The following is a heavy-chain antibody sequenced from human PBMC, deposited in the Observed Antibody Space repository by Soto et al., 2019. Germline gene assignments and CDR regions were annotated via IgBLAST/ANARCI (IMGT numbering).Heavy chain of an antibody. CDR2: IYYSGST. D-gene: IGHD2-2*01. Sequence: PSETLSLTCTVSGGSISSGDYYWSWIRQPPGKGLEWIGYIYYSGSTYYNPSLKSRVTISVDTSKNQFSLKLSSVTAADTAAYYCARVVVPAGGMDVWGQGTTVTVSS. CDR1: GGSISSGDYY. CDR3: ARVVVPAGGMDV. J-gene: IGHJ6*02. V-gene: IGHV4-30-4*01.